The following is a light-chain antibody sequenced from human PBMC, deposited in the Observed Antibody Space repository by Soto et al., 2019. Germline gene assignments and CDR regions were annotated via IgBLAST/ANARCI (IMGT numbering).Light chain of an antibody. CDR3: AAWDDSLSAHV. CDR1: SSNIGSNY. Sequence: LTEPPSASGTPGQWVTISCSGSSSNIGSNYVYWYQQLPGTAPKLLIYRNNQRPSGVPDRFSGSKSGTSASLAISGLRSEDEADYYCAAWDDSLSAHVFGTGPKVTVL. J-gene: IGLJ1*01. CDR2: RNN. V-gene: IGLV1-47*01.